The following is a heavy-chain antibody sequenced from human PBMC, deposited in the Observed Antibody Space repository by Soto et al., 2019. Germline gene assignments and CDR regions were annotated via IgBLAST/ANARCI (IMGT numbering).Heavy chain of an antibody. CDR1: GFTFSSYS. J-gene: IGHJ2*01. V-gene: IGHV3-48*02. D-gene: IGHD3-16*01. CDR2: ITSSSTTI. Sequence: EVQLVESGGGLVQPGGSLRLSCAASGFTFSSYSMHWVRQAPGKGLEWVSYITSSSTTIYYADSVKGRFTISRDNAKNSLYLQVNSLRDEDTAVYYCARDYGGALFDLCGRGTLVTVSS. CDR3: ARDYGGALFDL.